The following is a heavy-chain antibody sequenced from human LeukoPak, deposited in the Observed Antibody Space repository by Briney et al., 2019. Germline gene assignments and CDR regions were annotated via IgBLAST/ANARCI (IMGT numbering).Heavy chain of an antibody. J-gene: IGHJ4*02. CDR1: GYSSGSFG. CDR3: ARGGYYGPGSFPDY. CDR2: ISAYNGDT. V-gene: IGHV1-18*01. Sequence: ASVKVSCKGSGYSSGSFGINWVRQAPGQGLEWMGWISAYNGDTNYAQKFQGRGTMTTDTSTSTAYMDLMSLRSDDTAVYYCARGGYYGPGSFPDYWGQGTLVTVSS. D-gene: IGHD3-10*01.